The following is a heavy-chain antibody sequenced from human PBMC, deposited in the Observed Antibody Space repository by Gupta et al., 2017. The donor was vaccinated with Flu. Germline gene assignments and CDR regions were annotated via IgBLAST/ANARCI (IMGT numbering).Heavy chain of an antibody. CDR3: ARHLLGEFIVGATTGFDY. J-gene: IGHJ4*02. Sequence: QLQLQESGPGLVKPSETLSLTCTVSGGSISSSSYYWGWIRQPPGKGLEWIGSIYYSGSTYYNPSLKSRVTISVDTSKNQFSLKLSSVTAADTAVYYCARHLLGEFIVGATTGFDYWGQGTLVTVSS. D-gene: IGHD1-26*01. CDR1: GGSISSSSYY. CDR2: IYYSGST. V-gene: IGHV4-39*01.